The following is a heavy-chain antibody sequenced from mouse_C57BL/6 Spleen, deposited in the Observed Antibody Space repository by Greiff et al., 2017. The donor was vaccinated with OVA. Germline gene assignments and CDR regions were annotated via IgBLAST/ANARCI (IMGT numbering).Heavy chain of an antibody. Sequence: EVMLVESGEGLVKPGGSLKLSCAASGFTFSSYAMSWVRQTPEKRLEWVAYISSGGDYIYYADTVKGRFTISRDNARQTLYLQMSSLKSEDTAMYYCTRIDGYYVGYAMDYWGQGTSVTVSS. D-gene: IGHD2-3*01. CDR2: ISSGGDYI. CDR3: TRIDGYYVGYAMDY. V-gene: IGHV5-9-1*02. CDR1: GFTFSSYA. J-gene: IGHJ4*01.